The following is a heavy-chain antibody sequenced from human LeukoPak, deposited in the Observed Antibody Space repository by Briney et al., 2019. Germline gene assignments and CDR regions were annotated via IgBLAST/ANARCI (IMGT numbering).Heavy chain of an antibody. J-gene: IGHJ4*02. CDR3: ARAPLRRRYFDY. CDR2: IHYTGST. Sequence: SETLSLTCLVSGGSISGSHWSWIRQPPGKGLEWIGYIHYTGSTDYNPSLRSRVTLSIDMSKNHFSLRLSSVTAADTAVYYCARAPLRRRYFDYWGQGTLVTVSS. V-gene: IGHV4-59*01. CDR1: GGSISGSH. D-gene: IGHD3-10*01.